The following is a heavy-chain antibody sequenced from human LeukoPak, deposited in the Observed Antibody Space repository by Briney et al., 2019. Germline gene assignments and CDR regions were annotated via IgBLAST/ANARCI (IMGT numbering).Heavy chain of an antibody. D-gene: IGHD1-26*01. CDR2: INPSGGST. Sequence: ASVKVTCKSSGYAFTNYYMHWVRQAPGQGPEWMGIINPSGGSTIYAQKFQGRVTMTRDTSTSTIYMELSSLRSEDTAVYYCARRNSHIGSYRPSYYFDYWGQGTLVTVSS. CDR3: ARRNSHIGSYRPSYYFDY. J-gene: IGHJ4*02. V-gene: IGHV1-46*01. CDR1: GYAFTNYY.